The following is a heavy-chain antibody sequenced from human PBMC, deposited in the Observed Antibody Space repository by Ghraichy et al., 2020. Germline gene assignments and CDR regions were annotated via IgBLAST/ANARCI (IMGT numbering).Heavy chain of an antibody. CDR3: ARDTAMPGDY. J-gene: IGHJ4*02. D-gene: IGHD2-2*01. CDR1: GFTFSSYW. CDR2: IKHDGSEK. V-gene: IGHV3-7*03. Sequence: GESLNISCVASGFTFSSYWMSWVRQAPGKGLEWLANIKHDGSEKYYEDSVKGRFTISRDNAKNSLFLQMNSLRAEDTAVYYCARDTAMPGDYWGQGTLVTVS.